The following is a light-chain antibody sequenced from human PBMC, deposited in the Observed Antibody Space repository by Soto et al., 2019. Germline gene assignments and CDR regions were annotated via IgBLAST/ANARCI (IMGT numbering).Light chain of an antibody. CDR3: LSYTSSNTRV. J-gene: IGLJ3*02. V-gene: IGLV2-18*02. CDR2: DVS. CDR1: IDDVTAYYR. Sequence: QSALTQPPSVSGSPGQSVTISCSGTIDDVTAYYRVSWYQQTPGTAPKLMIYDVSNRPSGVPDRFSGSRSGNTASLTISGLQAEDEGDYYCLSYTSSNTRVFGGGTKLTVL.